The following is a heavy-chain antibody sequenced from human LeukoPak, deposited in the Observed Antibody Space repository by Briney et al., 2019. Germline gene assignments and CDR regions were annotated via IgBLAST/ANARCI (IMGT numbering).Heavy chain of an antibody. CDR2: INPNSGGT. V-gene: IGHV1-2*02. CDR1: GYTFTGYY. D-gene: IGHD3-22*01. Sequence: ASVKVSCKASGYTFTGYYMHWVRQAPGQGLEWMGWINPNSGGTNYAQKFQGRVTMTRDTSISTAYMELSRLRSDDTAVYYCARVRLYYDSSGYYSYWGQGTLVTVSS. CDR3: ARVRLYYDSSGYYSY. J-gene: IGHJ4*02.